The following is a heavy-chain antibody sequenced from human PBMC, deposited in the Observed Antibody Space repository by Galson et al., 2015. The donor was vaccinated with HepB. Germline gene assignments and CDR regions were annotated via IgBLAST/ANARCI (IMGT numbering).Heavy chain of an antibody. CDR1: GFTFSSYN. CDR2: ISSDSGYV. V-gene: IGHV3-21*01. CDR3: ARDPPLGTPFDF. J-gene: IGHJ4*02. D-gene: IGHD7-27*01. Sequence: SLRLSCATSGFTFSSYNMIWVRQAPGKGLEWVSSISSDSGYVYYADSVKGRFSISRDNAKNSLYLQINSLGVEDTAVYFCARDPPLGTPFDFWGQGTLVTVSS.